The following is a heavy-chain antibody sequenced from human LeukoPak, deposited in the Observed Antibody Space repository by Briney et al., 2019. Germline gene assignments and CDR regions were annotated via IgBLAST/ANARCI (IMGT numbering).Heavy chain of an antibody. CDR2: IYYSGST. V-gene: IGHV4-59*01. J-gene: IGHJ5*02. CDR1: GGSISSYY. CDR3: ARDSGTTGEVKFDP. Sequence: SETLSLTCTVSGGSISSYYWSWIRQPPGKGLEWIGYIYYSGSTNYNPSLKSRVTISVDTSKNQFSMKLSSVTAADTAVYYCARDSGTTGEVKFDPWGQGTLVTVSS. D-gene: IGHD3-10*01.